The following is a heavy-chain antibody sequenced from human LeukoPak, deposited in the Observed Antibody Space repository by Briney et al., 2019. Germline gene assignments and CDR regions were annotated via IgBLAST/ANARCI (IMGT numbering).Heavy chain of an antibody. V-gene: IGHV3-33*01. CDR1: GFTSSSYG. CDR3: ARRREVRGVTWYYYYYGMDV. Sequence: QPGRSLRLSCAASGFTSSSYGMHWVRQAPGKGLEWVAVIWYDGSNKYYADSVKGRFTISRDNSKNTLYLQMNSLRAEDTAVYYCARRREVRGVTWYYYYYGMDVWGQGTTVTVSS. CDR2: IWYDGSNK. D-gene: IGHD3-10*01. J-gene: IGHJ6*02.